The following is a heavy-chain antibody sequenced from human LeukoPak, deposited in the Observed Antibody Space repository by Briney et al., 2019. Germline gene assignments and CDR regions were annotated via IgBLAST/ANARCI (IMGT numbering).Heavy chain of an antibody. CDR2: ISDSSSYI. CDR1: GFTFSSYS. CDR3: ARGGTYYDILTGYRTNWFDP. J-gene: IGHJ5*02. V-gene: IGHV3-21*04. Sequence: GGSLRLSCAASGFTFSSYSMNWVRQAPGKGLEWVSSISDSSSYIYYADSVKGRFTISRDNTKNSLYLQMNSLRAEDTAVYYCARGGTYYDILTGYRTNWFDPWGQGTLVTVSS. D-gene: IGHD3-9*01.